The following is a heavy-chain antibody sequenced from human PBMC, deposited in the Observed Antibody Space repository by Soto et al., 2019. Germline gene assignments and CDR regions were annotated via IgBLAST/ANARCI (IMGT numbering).Heavy chain of an antibody. J-gene: IGHJ4*02. D-gene: IGHD6-13*01. CDR3: AREISTAGTAPTDY. CDR2: IYYTGST. Sequence: PSETLSLTYTVSGGSISIGDYYWSWVRQTPGKGLEWFGYIYYTGSTDYNPSLKSRVTISVDTSKNQFSLTLRSVTAADTAVYYCAREISTAGTAPTDYWGQGTLVTVSS. V-gene: IGHV4-30-4*01. CDR1: GGSISIGDYY.